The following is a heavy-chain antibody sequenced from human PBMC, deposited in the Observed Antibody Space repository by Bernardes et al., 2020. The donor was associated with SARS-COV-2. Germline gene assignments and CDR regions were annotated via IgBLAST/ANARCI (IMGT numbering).Heavy chain of an antibody. CDR1: GFTFSSYS. Sequence: GSLRLSCAASGFTFSSYSMNWVRQAPGKGLEWVSYISSSSSTIYYADSVKGRFTISRDNAKNSLYLQMDSLRDEDTAVYYCARDRDWFGELYPPLYYYYGMDVWGQGTTVTVSS. CDR2: ISSSSSTI. D-gene: IGHD3-10*01. V-gene: IGHV3-48*02. CDR3: ARDRDWFGELYPPLYYYYGMDV. J-gene: IGHJ6*02.